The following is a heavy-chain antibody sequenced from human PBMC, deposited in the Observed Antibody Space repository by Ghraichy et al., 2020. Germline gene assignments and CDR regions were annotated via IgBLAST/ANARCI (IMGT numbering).Heavy chain of an antibody. CDR1: GGSFSGYY. CDR3: ARGGGYYYGSGSQTA. J-gene: IGHJ5*02. V-gene: IGHV4-34*01. D-gene: IGHD3-10*01. CDR2: INHSGST. Sequence: SETLSLTCTVYGGSFSGYYWSWIRQPPGKGLEWIGEINHSGSTNYNPSLKSRVTISVDTSKNQFSLKLSSVTAADTAVYFCARGGGYYYGSGSQTAWGQGTLVTVSS.